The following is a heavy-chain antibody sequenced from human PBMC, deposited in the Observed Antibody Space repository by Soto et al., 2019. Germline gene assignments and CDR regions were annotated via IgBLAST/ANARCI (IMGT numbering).Heavy chain of an antibody. CDR1: GGSISSYY. V-gene: IGHV4-59*01. J-gene: IGHJ6*03. CDR3: ARVGVATSSLYYYYYMDV. D-gene: IGHD5-12*01. CDR2: IYYSGST. Sequence: SETLSLTCTVSGGSISSYYWSWIRQPPGKGLEWIGYIYYSGSTNYNPSLKSRVTISVDASKNQFSLKLSSVTAADTAVYYCARVGVATSSLYYYYYMDVWGKGTTVTVSS.